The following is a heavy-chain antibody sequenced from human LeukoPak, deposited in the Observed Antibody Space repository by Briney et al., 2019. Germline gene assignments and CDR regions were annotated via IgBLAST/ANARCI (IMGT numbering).Heavy chain of an antibody. J-gene: IGHJ6*02. CDR2: INQDGSDK. D-gene: IGHD3-10*01. V-gene: IGHV3-7*01. CDR1: GFSLSNYW. Sequence: GGSLRLSCAASGFSLSNYWMSWVRQAPGKGLEWVANINQDGSDKHYVDSVMGRFTISKDNAKNSVYLQMNSLRPEDTAIYYCAWYGVTHGLDVWGQGTTVTVSS. CDR3: AWYGVTHGLDV.